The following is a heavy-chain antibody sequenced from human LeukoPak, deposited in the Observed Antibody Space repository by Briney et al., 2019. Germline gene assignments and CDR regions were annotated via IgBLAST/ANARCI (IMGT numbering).Heavy chain of an antibody. J-gene: IGHJ6*02. CDR3: AKNPGYCSSTSCPATDYYYGMDV. D-gene: IGHD2-2*01. V-gene: IGHV3-9*01. Sequence: PGGSLRLSCAASGFTFDDYAMHWVRQAPGKGLEWVSGISWDSGSIGYADSVKGRFTISRDNSKNTLYLQMNSLRAEDTAVYYCAKNPGYCSSTSCPATDYYYGMDVWGQGTTVTVSS. CDR2: ISWDSGSI. CDR1: GFTFDDYA.